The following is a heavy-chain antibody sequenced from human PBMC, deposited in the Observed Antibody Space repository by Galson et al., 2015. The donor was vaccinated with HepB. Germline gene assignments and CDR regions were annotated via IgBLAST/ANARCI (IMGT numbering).Heavy chain of an antibody. J-gene: IGHJ4*02. D-gene: IGHD5-24*01. CDR3: ARDWRATTIDY. CDR1: GFTFSSYE. CDR2: ISGSGSTR. Sequence: SLRLSCAASGFTFSSYEMNWVRQAPGKGLEWVSYISGSGSTRYYADSVKGRFTSSRDNAKNSLYLQMNSLRAEDTAVYYCARDWRATTIDYWGQGTLVTVSS. V-gene: IGHV3-48*03.